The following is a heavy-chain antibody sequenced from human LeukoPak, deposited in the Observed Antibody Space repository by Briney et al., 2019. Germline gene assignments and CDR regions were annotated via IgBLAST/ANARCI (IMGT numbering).Heavy chain of an antibody. CDR1: GFTFRNYV. V-gene: IGHV3-30-3*01. Sequence: GGSLRLSCAASGFTFRNYVIHWVRQAPGKGLEWVAVTSSDLNVKLYADSVKGRFTISRVNSRSTLYLQMNSLRPEDTAIYYCARDTRTFDYWGQGTLVTVSS. CDR3: ARDTRTFDY. CDR2: TSSDLNVK. D-gene: IGHD1-26*01. J-gene: IGHJ4*02.